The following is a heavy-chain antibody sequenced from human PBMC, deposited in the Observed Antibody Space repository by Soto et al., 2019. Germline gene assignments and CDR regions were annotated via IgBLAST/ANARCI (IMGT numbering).Heavy chain of an antibody. CDR1: GLTVSSYG. D-gene: IGHD5-12*01. Sequence: GSLRLSCAASGLTVSSYGMHWVRQAPGKGLEWVAVISYDGSNKYYADSVKGRLTISRDNSKNTLYLQMNSLRGEDTAVYYCAKDNGSGCDWLRVGDASDIWGQGTMVTVSS. J-gene: IGHJ3*02. CDR2: ISYDGSNK. V-gene: IGHV3-30*18. CDR3: AKDNGSGCDWLRVGDASDI.